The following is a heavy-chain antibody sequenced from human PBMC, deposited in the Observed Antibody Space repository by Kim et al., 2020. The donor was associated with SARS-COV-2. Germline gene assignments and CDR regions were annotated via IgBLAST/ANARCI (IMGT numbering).Heavy chain of an antibody. Sequence: GGSLRLSCAASGFTFSSYGMHWVRQAPGKGLEWVAVIWYDGSNKYYADSVKGRFTISRDNSKNTLYLQMNSLRAEDTAVYYCARDLIQLWFVPGMRMNDAFDIWGQGTMVTVSS. J-gene: IGHJ3*02. CDR1: GFTFSSYG. CDR2: IWYDGSNK. CDR3: ARDLIQLWFVPGMRMNDAFDI. D-gene: IGHD5-18*01. V-gene: IGHV3-33*01.